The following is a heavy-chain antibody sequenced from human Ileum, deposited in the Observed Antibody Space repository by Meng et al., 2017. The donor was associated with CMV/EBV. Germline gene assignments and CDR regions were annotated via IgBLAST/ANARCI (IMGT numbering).Heavy chain of an antibody. CDR2: IYYSGST. V-gene: IGHV4-39*06. D-gene: IGHD3-10*01. Sequence: RRQWRWCAPDVVTSSGTLVLTDTVFVGSLGISSYYWGWIRQPPGKGLEWIVSIYYSGSTYYNPSLKSRVTISVDTSKNQFSLKLSSVTAADTAVYYCARVGAMVRGPHFDYWGQGTLVTVSS. J-gene: IGHJ4*02. CDR1: VGSLGISSYY. CDR3: ARVGAMVRGPHFDY.